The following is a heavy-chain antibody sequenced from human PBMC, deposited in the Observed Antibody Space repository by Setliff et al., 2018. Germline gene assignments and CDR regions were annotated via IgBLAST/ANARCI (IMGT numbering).Heavy chain of an antibody. CDR1: GYTFTRYA. Sequence: ASVKVSCKAFGYTFTRYAIHWVRQAPGQRPEWMGWINAANGDTKYSEEFQGRVTITSDTSATTSYLELSSLRSEDVSIYYCARMAGSCGPTNCYGHLDYWGQGTLVTVSS. CDR3: ARMAGSCGPTNCYGHLDY. J-gene: IGHJ4*02. D-gene: IGHD2-2*01. CDR2: INAANGDT. V-gene: IGHV1-3*03.